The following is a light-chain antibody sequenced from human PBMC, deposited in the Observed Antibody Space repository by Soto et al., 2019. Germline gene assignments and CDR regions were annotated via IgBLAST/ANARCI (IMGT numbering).Light chain of an antibody. CDR1: QSVSSY. CDR2: GAS. CDR3: HQNNTWPGT. V-gene: IGKV3-15*01. Sequence: EIVMTQSPATLSVSPGERATLSCRASQSVSSYLAWYQQKPGQAPRLLMFGASTRATEIPARFSGSGSGTEFTLTISSLQPEDFAIYYCHQNNTWPGTFGQGTKVEIK. J-gene: IGKJ1*01.